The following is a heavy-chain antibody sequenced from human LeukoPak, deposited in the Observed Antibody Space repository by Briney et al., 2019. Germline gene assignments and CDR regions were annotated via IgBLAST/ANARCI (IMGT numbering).Heavy chain of an antibody. V-gene: IGHV3-20*04. CDR2: INWNGGST. D-gene: IGHD6-19*01. J-gene: IGHJ6*03. Sequence: GGSLRLSCAASGFTFDDYGSSWVRQAPGKGLEWVSGINWNGGSTGYADSVKGRFTISRDNAKNSLYLQMNSLRAEDTAVYYCARDGRIAVAGQLYYYMDVWGKGTTVTVSS. CDR3: ARDGRIAVAGQLYYYMDV. CDR1: GFTFDDYG.